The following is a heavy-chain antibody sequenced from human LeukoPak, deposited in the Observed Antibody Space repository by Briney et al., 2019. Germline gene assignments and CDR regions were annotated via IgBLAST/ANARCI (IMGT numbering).Heavy chain of an antibody. CDR1: GFTFSSYG. Sequence: PGGSLRLSCAASGFTFSSYGMHWVRQAPGKGLEWVAVISYDGSNKYYADSVTGRFTISRDNSKNTLYLQLNSLRAEDTAVYYCARVFLGPTVTTDYWGQGTLVTVSS. J-gene: IGHJ4*02. CDR2: ISYDGSNK. V-gene: IGHV3-30*03. D-gene: IGHD4-17*01. CDR3: ARVFLGPTVTTDY.